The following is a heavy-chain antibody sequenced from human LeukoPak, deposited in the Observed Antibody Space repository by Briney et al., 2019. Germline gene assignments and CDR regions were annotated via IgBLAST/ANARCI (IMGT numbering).Heavy chain of an antibody. D-gene: IGHD3-10*01. Sequence: GGSLRLSCAASGFTFDDYAMHWVRQAPGKGLEWVSLISGDGGSTYYADSVKGRFTISRDNSKNPLYLQMNSLRTEDTALYYCAKDKRGQGYFDYWGQGTLVTVSS. CDR1: GFTFDDYA. CDR2: ISGDGGST. V-gene: IGHV3-43*02. J-gene: IGHJ4*02. CDR3: AKDKRGQGYFDY.